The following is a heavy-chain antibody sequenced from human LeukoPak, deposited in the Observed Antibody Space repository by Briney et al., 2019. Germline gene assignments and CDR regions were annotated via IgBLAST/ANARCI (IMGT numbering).Heavy chain of an antibody. D-gene: IGHD2-15*01. V-gene: IGHV3-30-3*01. CDR3: AKDRLEVVVAATFDY. CDR2: ISYDGSNK. J-gene: IGHJ4*02. Sequence: GGSLRLSCAASGFTFSSYAMHWVRQAPGKGLEWVAVISYDGSNKYYADSVKGRFTISRDNSKNTLYLQMNSLRAEDTAVYYCAKDRLEVVVAATFDYWGQGTLVTVSS. CDR1: GFTFSSYA.